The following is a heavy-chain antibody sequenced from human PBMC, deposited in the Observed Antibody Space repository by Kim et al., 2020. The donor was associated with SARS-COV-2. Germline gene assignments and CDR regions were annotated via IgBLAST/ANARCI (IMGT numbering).Heavy chain of an antibody. J-gene: IGHJ4*02. CDR3: ARASTVTYPVAEVGDY. Sequence: VKGRFTISRDNAKNSLYLQMNSLRAEDTAVYYCARASTVTYPVAEVGDYWGQGTLVTVSS. D-gene: IGHD4-17*01. V-gene: IGHV3-7*04.